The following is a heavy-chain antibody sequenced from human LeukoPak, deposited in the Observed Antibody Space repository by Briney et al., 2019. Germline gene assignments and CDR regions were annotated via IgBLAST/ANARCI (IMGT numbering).Heavy chain of an antibody. D-gene: IGHD3-9*01. CDR3: ARDGYILTGSRDAFDI. V-gene: IGHV1-18*01. CDR2: ISAYNGNT. J-gene: IGHJ3*02. Sequence: ASVKASCKASGYTFTSYGISWVRQAPGQGLEWMGWISAYNGNTNYAQKLQGRVTMTTDTSTSTAYMELRSLRSDDTAVYYCARDGYILTGSRDAFDIWGQGTMVTVSS. CDR1: GYTFTSYG.